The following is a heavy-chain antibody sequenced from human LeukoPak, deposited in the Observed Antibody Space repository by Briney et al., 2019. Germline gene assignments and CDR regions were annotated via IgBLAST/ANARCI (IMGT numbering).Heavy chain of an antibody. CDR1: GYTFTSYG. CDR3: ARYCVGGSCYSRELDY. V-gene: IGHV1-18*01. CDR2: ISAYNGNT. D-gene: IGHD2-15*01. J-gene: IGHJ4*02. Sequence: GASVKVSCKASGYTFTSYGISWVRQAPGQGLEWMGWISAYNGNTNYAQKLQGRVTMTTDTSTSTAYMELRSLRPDDTAVYYCARYCVGGSCYSRELDYWGQGTLVTVSS.